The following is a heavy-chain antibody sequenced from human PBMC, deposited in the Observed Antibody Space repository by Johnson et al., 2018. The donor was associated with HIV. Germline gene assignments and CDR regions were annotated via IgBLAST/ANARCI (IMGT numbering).Heavy chain of an antibody. J-gene: IGHJ3*02. CDR3: ARAHLYSSSWYPDAFDI. CDR2: IYSGGST. V-gene: IGHV3-53*01. Sequence: VHLVESGGGLIQPGGSLRLSCAASGFTVSSNYMSWVRQAPGKGLEWVSVIYSGGSTHYADSVKGRFTISRDKSTNMLYLQMSSLRAEDTAVYYCARAHLYSSSWYPDAFDIWGQGTTVTVSS. CDR1: GFTVSSNY. D-gene: IGHD6-13*01.